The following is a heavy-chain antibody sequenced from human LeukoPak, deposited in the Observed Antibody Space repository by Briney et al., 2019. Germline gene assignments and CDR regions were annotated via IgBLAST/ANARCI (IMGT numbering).Heavy chain of an antibody. J-gene: IGHJ4*02. V-gene: IGHV3-15*01. D-gene: IGHD3-10*01. CDR1: GFTFSNAW. CDR3: TDDLHYFASD. CDR2: IKSKTDGGTA. Sequence: PGGSLRLSCAASGFTFSNAWMSWVRQAPGKGLEWVGRIKSKTDGGTADYAAPVKGRFTISRDDSKNTLFLQMNSLETEDTGVYYCTDDLHYFASDWGQGTLVTVSS.